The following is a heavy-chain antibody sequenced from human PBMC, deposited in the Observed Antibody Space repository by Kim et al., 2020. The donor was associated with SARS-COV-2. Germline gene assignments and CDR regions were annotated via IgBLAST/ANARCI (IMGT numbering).Heavy chain of an antibody. J-gene: IGHJ4*02. CDR3: ARGVEYSSPTD. V-gene: IGHV4-4*02. D-gene: IGHD6-6*01. Sequence: TTSTPSLKSRVTISVDKSKNQFSLKLSSVTAADTAVYYCARGVEYSSPTDWGQGTLVTVSS. CDR2: T.